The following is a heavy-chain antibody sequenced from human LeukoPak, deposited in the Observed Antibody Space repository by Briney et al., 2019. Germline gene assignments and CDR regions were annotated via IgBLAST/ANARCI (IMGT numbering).Heavy chain of an antibody. CDR2: IDPSDSYT. J-gene: IGHJ3*02. CDR3: ARHSAIAPTEDAFDI. Sequence: GESLKISCKGSGYSFTSYWISWVRQMPGKGLEWMGRIDPSDSYTNYSPSFQGHVTISADKSISSAYLHCSSLKASDTAMYYCARHSAIAPTEDAFDIWGQGTMVTVSS. V-gene: IGHV5-10-1*01. D-gene: IGHD6-13*01. CDR1: GYSFTSYW.